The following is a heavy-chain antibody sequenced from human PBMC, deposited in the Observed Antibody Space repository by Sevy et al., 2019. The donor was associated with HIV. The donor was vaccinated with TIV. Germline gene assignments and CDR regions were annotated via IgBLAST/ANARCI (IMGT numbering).Heavy chain of an antibody. J-gene: IGHJ4*02. D-gene: IGHD3-22*01. CDR1: GFTFSNYW. Sequence: GESLKISCAASGFTFSNYWMNWVRQAPGKGLEWVANIKQDGSEKRYVESVKGRFTISRDNAKNSQYLQMNSLRAEDAAVYYCARDRGMIVNYWGQGTLVTVSS. CDR3: ARDRGMIVNY. V-gene: IGHV3-7*01. CDR2: IKQDGSEK.